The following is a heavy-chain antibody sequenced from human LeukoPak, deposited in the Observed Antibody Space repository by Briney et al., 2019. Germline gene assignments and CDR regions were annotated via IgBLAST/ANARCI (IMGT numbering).Heavy chain of an antibody. CDR2: INPNSGDT. V-gene: IGHV1-2*02. J-gene: IGHJ6*03. CDR3: ARVEWIQLWLAHYYYYYMDV. D-gene: IGHD5-18*01. Sequence: VASVKVSCKTSGYIFTGYYIYWVRQAPGQGLEWMGWINPNSGDTNCTQRFQGRVTMTRDTSISTAYMELSSLRSEDTAVYYCARVEWIQLWLAHYYYYYMDVWGKGTTVTISS. CDR1: GYIFTGYY.